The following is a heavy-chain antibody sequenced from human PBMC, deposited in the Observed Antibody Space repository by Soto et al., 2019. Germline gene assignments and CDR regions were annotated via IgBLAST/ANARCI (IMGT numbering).Heavy chain of an antibody. CDR3: ARGLLRSGSYYDSSGYGPNDY. J-gene: IGHJ4*02. V-gene: IGHV4-34*01. CDR1: GGSFSGYY. CDR2: INHSGST. Sequence: SETLSLTCAVYGGSFSGYYWSWIRQPPGKGLEWIGEINHSGSTNYNPSLKSRDTIPVDTSKNQFSLKLSSVTAADTAVYYCARGLLRSGSYYDSSGYGPNDYWGQGPLVTVS. D-gene: IGHD3-22*01.